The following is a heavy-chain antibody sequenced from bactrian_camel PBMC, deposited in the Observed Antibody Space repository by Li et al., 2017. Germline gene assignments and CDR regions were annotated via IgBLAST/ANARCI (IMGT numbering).Heavy chain of an antibody. Sequence: HVQLVESGGGLVQPGGSLRLSCAVSGFTFSSNSMSWVRQAPGKGLEWVSVINSDGRHTYYADSVKGRFTISRDNAQDTLYLRLHSLKTEDTAMYYCVKGWAVPTIPSSQGTQVTVS. J-gene: IGHJ4*01. CDR2: INSDGRHT. CDR1: GFTFSSNS. V-gene: IGHV3S6*01. D-gene: IGHD4*01.